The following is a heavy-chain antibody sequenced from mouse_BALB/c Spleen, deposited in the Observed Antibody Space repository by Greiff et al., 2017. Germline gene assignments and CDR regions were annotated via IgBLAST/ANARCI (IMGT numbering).Heavy chain of an antibody. Sequence: VMLVESGPGLVAPSQSLSITCTVSGFSLTSYGVHWVRQPPGKGLEWLGVIWAGGSTNYNSALMSRLSISKDNSKSQVFLKMNRLQTDDTAMYYCAREGSYRYAYAMDYWGQGTSVTVSS. J-gene: IGHJ4*01. D-gene: IGHD2-14*01. V-gene: IGHV2-9*02. CDR3: AREGSYRYAYAMDY. CDR2: IWAGGST. CDR1: GFSLTSYG.